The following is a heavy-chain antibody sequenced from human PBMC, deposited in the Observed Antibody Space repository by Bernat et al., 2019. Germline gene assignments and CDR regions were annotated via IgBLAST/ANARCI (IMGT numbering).Heavy chain of an antibody. V-gene: IGHV1-18*03. CDR1: GYTFTSYG. CDR3: ARGLGGAVAGD. D-gene: IGHD6-19*01. J-gene: IGHJ4*02. Sequence: QVQLVQSGAEVKKPGASVKVSCKASGYTFTSYGISWVRQAPGQRLEWMGWINVASGNTKYSQKFQGRVTITRDTSASTAYMELSSLRSEDMAVYYCARGLGGAVAGDWGQGTLVTVSS. CDR2: INVASGNT.